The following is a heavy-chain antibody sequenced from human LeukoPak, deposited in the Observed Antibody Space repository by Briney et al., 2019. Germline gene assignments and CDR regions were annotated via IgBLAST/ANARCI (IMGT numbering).Heavy chain of an antibody. Sequence: SETLSLTCTVSGGSISGYYWSWIRQPPQKGLEWIAYIYYSGSTHYNPSLKSRVTMSVDTSKNQFSLKLSSVTAADTAVYYCARGLIAAREYYFDSWGRGTLVTVSS. CDR3: ARGLIAAREYYFDS. J-gene: IGHJ4*02. CDR2: IYYSGST. D-gene: IGHD6-6*01. V-gene: IGHV4-59*01. CDR1: GGSISGYY.